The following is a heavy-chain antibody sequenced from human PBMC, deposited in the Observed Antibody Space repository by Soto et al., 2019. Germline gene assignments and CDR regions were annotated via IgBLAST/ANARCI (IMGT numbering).Heavy chain of an antibody. V-gene: IGHV3-30*04. CDR1: GFSLSTYV. Sequence: LSCAASGFSLSTYVMHWVRQAPGKVLEWVAFISYHGRNKYYEDSVKGRLTISRDNSQNIVYLEMSSLRAEDTAVYYCAREVSGYKYGPNWFDAWGQGTLVTVSS. D-gene: IGHD5-12*01. CDR2: ISYHGRNK. J-gene: IGHJ5*02. CDR3: AREVSGYKYGPNWFDA.